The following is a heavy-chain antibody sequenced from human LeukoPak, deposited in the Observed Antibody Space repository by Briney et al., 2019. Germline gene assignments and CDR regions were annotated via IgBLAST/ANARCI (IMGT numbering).Heavy chain of an antibody. CDR3: AKAHARITMIVVVLDY. J-gene: IGHJ4*02. V-gene: IGHV3-30*18. CDR2: ISYDGSNK. D-gene: IGHD3-22*01. Sequence: GGSLRLSCAASGFTFSSYSMNWVRQAPGKGLEWVAVISYDGSNKYYADSVKGRFTISRDNSKNTLYLQMNSLRAEDTAVYYCAKAHARITMIVVVLDYWGQGTLVTVSS. CDR1: GFTFSSYS.